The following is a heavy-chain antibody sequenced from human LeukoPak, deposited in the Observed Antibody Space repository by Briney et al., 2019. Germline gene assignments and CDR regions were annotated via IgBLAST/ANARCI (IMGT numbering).Heavy chain of an antibody. CDR3: ARDRVGDGYSPRLFDY. D-gene: IGHD5-24*01. CDR2: IIPIFGTA. Sequence: SVKVSCKASGGTFSSYAISWVRQAPGQGLEWMGGIIPIFGTANYAQKFQGRVTITADESTSTAYMELSSLRSEDTAVYYCARDRVGDGYSPRLFDYWGQGTLVTVSS. J-gene: IGHJ4*02. V-gene: IGHV1-69*13. CDR1: GGTFSSYA.